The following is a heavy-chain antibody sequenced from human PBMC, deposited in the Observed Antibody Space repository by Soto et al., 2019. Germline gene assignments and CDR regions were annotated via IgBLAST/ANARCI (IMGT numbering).Heavy chain of an antibody. CDR3: ARWPQLEPRFDY. D-gene: IGHD1-1*01. Sequence: SETLSLTCTVSGGSISSGDYYWSWIRQYPGKGLEWIGYIYYSGSTYYNPSLKSRVTISVDTSKNQFSLKLNSVTAADTAVYYCARWPQLEPRFDYWGQGTQVTVSS. CDR1: GGSISSGDYY. J-gene: IGHJ4*02. CDR2: IYYSGST. V-gene: IGHV4-31*03.